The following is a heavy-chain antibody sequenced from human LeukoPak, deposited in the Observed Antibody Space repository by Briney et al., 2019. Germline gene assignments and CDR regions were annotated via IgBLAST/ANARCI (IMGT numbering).Heavy chain of an antibody. J-gene: IGHJ4*02. V-gene: IGHV3-30*04. CDR3: AREGLNMVRGVKPFDY. CDR1: GFSFNNYA. Sequence: PGGSLRLSCAASGFSFNNYAMYWVRQAPGKGLEWVAIISYDGSNEYYADSVKGRFTISRDNSKNTLYLQMNSLRAADTAVYYCAREGLNMVRGVKPFDYWGQGTLVTVSS. CDR2: ISYDGSNE. D-gene: IGHD3-10*01.